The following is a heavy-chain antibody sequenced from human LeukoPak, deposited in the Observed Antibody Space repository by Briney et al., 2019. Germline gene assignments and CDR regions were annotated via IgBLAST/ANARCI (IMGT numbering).Heavy chain of an antibody. J-gene: IGHJ4*02. CDR2: IYHSGST. Sequence: SQTLSLTCAVSGGSIGSGGYSWRWLRQPPGTGLEWIGYIYHSGSTYYNPSLKSRVTISVDRSKNQFSLKLSSVTAADTAVYYCARRRGPGYFDYWGQGTLVTVSS. V-gene: IGHV4-30-2*01. CDR1: GGSIGSGGYS. D-gene: IGHD5-12*01. CDR3: ARRRGPGYFDY.